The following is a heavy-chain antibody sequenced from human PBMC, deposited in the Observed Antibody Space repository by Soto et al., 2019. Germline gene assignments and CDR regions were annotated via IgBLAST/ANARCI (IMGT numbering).Heavy chain of an antibody. CDR1: GFTFTSSA. Sequence: GASVKVSCKASGFTFTSSAVQWARQARGQLLEWIGWIAVARGNTNYAQKFQGRVTITRDMSTSTAHMELSSLTSEDTAVYYCAASHYESYYDSSNYYSSSEDYWGQGTLVTVSS. D-gene: IGHD3-22*01. CDR2: IAVARGNT. J-gene: IGHJ4*02. V-gene: IGHV1-58*01. CDR3: AASHYESYYDSSNYYSSSEDY.